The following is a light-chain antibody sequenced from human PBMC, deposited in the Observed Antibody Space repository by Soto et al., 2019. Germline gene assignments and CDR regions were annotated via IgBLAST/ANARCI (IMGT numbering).Light chain of an antibody. CDR3: TSYTSYSTYV. Sequence: QYALTQPASVSGSPGQSITISCTGTSSDVGNYNYVSWYQQHPGKAPKLMIYEVNNRPSGVSYRFSGSKSGNTASLTISGLQAEDEADYYCTSYTSYSTYVFGTGTKLTVL. V-gene: IGLV2-14*01. CDR2: EVN. CDR1: SSDVGNYNY. J-gene: IGLJ1*01.